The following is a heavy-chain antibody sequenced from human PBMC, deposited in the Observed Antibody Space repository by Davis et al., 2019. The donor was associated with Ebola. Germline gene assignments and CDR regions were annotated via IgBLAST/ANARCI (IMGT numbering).Heavy chain of an antibody. V-gene: IGHV4-39*01. CDR1: SGSLSSTNFY. Sequence: MPSETLPLTCTVSSGSLSSTNFYWGWIRQPPGKGLEWLGSISYRGSTYYNPSLKSRVTISVDTSKNQFSLKLTSVTAADTAVYYCARHAPSVTVTVVGNVDNWGQGTLVTVSS. D-gene: IGHD3-22*01. CDR3: ARHAPSVTVTVVGNVDN. CDR2: ISYRGST. J-gene: IGHJ4*02.